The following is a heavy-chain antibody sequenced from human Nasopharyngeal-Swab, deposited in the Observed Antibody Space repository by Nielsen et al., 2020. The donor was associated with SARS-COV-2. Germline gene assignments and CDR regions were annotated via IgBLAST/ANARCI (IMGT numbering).Heavy chain of an antibody. CDR1: GFTFSDYY. Sequence: GGSLRLSCAASGFTFSDYYMSWIRQAPGKGLVWVSRISPDGRSTTYADSVKGRFTISRDNAKNTLYLQMNSLRDEDTAVYYCARVPSGSYWYNCWGQGTLVTVSS. CDR2: ISPDGRST. V-gene: IGHV3-74*01. J-gene: IGHJ5*01. D-gene: IGHD1-26*01. CDR3: ARVPSGSYWYNC.